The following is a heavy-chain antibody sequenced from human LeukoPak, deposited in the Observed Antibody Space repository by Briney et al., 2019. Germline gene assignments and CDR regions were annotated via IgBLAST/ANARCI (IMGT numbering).Heavy chain of an antibody. CDR3: ATDCRGVIAALRYNWNPSWFDP. CDR2: FDPEDGET. CDR1: GYTLTESF. J-gene: IGHJ5*02. Sequence: ASVKDSRMVSGYTLTESFMHWVRPHPGKGGEWVGRFDPEDGETINPQKLQGKVTMTEDTSTATAHMELSSLRSEDTAVYYCATDCRGVIAALRYNWNPSWFDPWGQGTLVTVSS. V-gene: IGHV1-24*01. D-gene: IGHD1-20*01.